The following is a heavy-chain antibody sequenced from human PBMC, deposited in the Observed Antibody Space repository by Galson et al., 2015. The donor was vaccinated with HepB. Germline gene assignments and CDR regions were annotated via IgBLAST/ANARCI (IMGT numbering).Heavy chain of an antibody. Sequence: SVKVSCKASGFTFTSSAMQWVRQARGQRLEWIGWIVVGNGNTNYAQKFQERVTITRDISTSTAYMELSSLRSEDTAVYYCAGKKNEDSSSGGWFDPWGQGTLVTVSS. CDR1: GFTFTSSA. CDR2: IVVGNGNT. CDR3: AGKKNEDSSSGGWFDP. J-gene: IGHJ5*02. V-gene: IGHV1-58*02. D-gene: IGHD6-6*01.